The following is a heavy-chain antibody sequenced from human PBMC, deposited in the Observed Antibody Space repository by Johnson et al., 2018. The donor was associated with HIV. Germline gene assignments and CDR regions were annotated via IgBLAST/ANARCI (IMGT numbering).Heavy chain of an antibody. D-gene: IGHD1-26*01. CDR2: ISYDGSNK. V-gene: IGHV3-30-3*01. J-gene: IGHJ3*02. CDR1: GFTFSSYT. Sequence: VQLVESGGGVVQPGRSLRLSCAASGFTFSSYTMIWVRQAPGKGLEWVAVISYDGSNKYYADSVKGRFTISRDNSKNTLYLQMNSLRAEDTAVYHCARDRIVGADYDAFDIWGQGTMVTVSS. CDR3: ARDRIVGADYDAFDI.